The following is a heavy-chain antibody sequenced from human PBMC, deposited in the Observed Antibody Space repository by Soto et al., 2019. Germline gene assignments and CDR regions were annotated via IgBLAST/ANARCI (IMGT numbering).Heavy chain of an antibody. Sequence: QVQLQESGPGLLEPSGTLSLTCAVFGGPISNSNWWTWVSQPPGKGLDWVGEIFHSGSTNYNSSHIGRVTISVDLANTQCSLKLSSVTAADTAVYYCAHRPIVGAAIWGQGTLVTVSS. CDR1: GGPISNSNW. CDR2: IFHSGST. V-gene: IGHV4-4*02. CDR3: AHRPIVGAAI. D-gene: IGHD1-26*01. J-gene: IGHJ4*02.